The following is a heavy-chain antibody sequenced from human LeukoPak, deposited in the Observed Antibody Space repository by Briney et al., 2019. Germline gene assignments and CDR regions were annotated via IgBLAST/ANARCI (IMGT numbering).Heavy chain of an antibody. J-gene: IGHJ6*03. CDR2: ISAYNGNT. D-gene: IGHD3-22*01. CDR1: GYTFTSYA. CDR3: AREQYYYDSSGYRYYYYMDV. Sequence: ASVKVSCKASGYTFTSYAMNWVRQAPGQGLEWMGWISAYNGNTNYAQKLQGRVTMTTDTSTSTAYMELRSLRSDDTAVYYCAREQYYYDSSGYRYYYYMDVWGKGTTVTISS. V-gene: IGHV1-18*01.